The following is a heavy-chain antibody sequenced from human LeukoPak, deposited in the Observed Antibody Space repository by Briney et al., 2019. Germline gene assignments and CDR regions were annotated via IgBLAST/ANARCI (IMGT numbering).Heavy chain of an antibody. Sequence: GGSLRLSCAAWVFTLTSYCMTWVRGAPGKGLEGVANTKHEGSERYYVDSVRGRFTISRDNVKNSLFLQMDSLGAEDTAVYYCARAGLYGDYYFDYWGQGTLVTVTS. CDR1: VFTLTSYC. V-gene: IGHV3-7*04. D-gene: IGHD2-21*02. CDR3: ARAGLYGDYYFDY. CDR2: TKHEGSER. J-gene: IGHJ4*02.